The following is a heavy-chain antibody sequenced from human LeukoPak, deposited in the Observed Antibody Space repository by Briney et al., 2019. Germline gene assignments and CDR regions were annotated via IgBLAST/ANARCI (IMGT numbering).Heavy chain of an antibody. V-gene: IGHV1-46*01. CDR1: RYTFTNYY. CDR3: ARAAANLAGVYYHYAMDV. J-gene: IGHJ6*02. D-gene: IGHD6-13*01. CDR2: INPSGGGT. Sequence: ASVKVSCKASRYTFTNYYVHWVRQAPGQGLEWMGIINPSGGGTSNAEKFQGRVTMTRDTSTSTVYMELSSLRSEDTAVYYCARAAANLAGVYYHYAMDVWGQGTTVTVSS.